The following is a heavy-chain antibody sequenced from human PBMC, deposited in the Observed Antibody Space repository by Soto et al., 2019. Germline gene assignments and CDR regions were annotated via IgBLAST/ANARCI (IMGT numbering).Heavy chain of an antibody. D-gene: IGHD3-3*01. CDR3: ARQATYDFWSGYYVDP. V-gene: IGHV5-51*01. CDR1: GYSFTNYW. J-gene: IGHJ5*02. Sequence: PGESLKISCKGSGYSFTNYWIAWVRQMPGKGLEWMGVICPRDSDTKYSPSFQGQVTISADKSISTAYLQWSSLKASDTAIYYCARQATYDFWSGYYVDPWGQGTLVTVSS. CDR2: ICPRDSDT.